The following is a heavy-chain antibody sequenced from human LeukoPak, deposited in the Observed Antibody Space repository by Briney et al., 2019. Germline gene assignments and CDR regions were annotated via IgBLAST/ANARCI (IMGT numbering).Heavy chain of an antibody. CDR2: IYYSGSS. CDR3: ARVEGDPPYYYFDY. CDR1: GGSISSYY. J-gene: IGHJ4*02. Sequence: PSETLSLTCTVSGGSISSYYWSWIRQPPGKGLEWIGYIYYSGSSNYNPSLKSRVTISVDTSKNQFSLKLSSVTAADTAVYYCARVEGDPPYYYFDYWGQGTLVTVSS. V-gene: IGHV4-59*12. D-gene: IGHD2-21*02.